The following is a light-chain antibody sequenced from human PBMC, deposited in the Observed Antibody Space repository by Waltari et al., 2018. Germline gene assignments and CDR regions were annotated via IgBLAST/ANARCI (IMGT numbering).Light chain of an antibody. CDR1: QSVSTF. J-gene: IGKJ4*01. V-gene: IGKV3-11*01. CDR2: DAS. Sequence: EIVLTQSPATLSLSPGERATLSCRASQSVSTFLAWYQQKHGQSPRLLIDDASDRATGIPARFSGSGSGTDFTLTISSLDPEDFAVYFCQQRSNWPLTFGGGTKVEIK. CDR3: QQRSNWPLT.